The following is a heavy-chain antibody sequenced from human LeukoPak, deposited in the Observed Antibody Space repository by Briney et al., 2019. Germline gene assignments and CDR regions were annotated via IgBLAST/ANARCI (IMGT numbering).Heavy chain of an antibody. V-gene: IGHV4-4*07. CDR2: IYTSGST. J-gene: IGHJ5*02. CDR3: ARASGSYSRGGGNWFDP. Sequence: SETLSLTCTVSGGSISSYYWSWIRQPAGKGLEWIGRIYTSGSTNYNPSLKSRVTISVDTSKNQFSLKLGSVTAADTAVYYYARASGSYSRGGGNWFDPWGQGTLVTVSS. CDR1: GGSISSYY. D-gene: IGHD1-26*01.